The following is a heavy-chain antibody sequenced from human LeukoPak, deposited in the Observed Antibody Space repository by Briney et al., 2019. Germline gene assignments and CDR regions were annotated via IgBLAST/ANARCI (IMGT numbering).Heavy chain of an antibody. J-gene: IGHJ6*03. V-gene: IGHV3-30*02. CDR3: AREGSVTAYYYYYYMDV. CDR2: IRYDGSNK. CDR1: GFTFSSYG. D-gene: IGHD2-21*02. Sequence: GGTLRLSCAASGFTFSSYGMHWVRQAPGKGLEWVAFIRYDGSNKYYADSVKGRFTISRDNSKNTLYLQMNSLRAEDTAVYYCAREGSVTAYYYYYYMDVWGKGTTVTVSS.